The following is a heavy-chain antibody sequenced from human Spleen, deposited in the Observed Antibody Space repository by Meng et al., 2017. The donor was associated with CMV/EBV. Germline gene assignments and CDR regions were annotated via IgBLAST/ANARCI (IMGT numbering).Heavy chain of an antibody. CDR2: MNPNSGNT. D-gene: IGHD2-2*01. CDR3: AKASRSSVDQLLSSYYYYYYGMDV. Sequence: ASVKVSCKASGYNFTGYYMHWVRQATGQGLEWMGWMNPNSGNTGYAQKFQGRVTMTRNTSISTAYMELSSLRSEDTAVYYCAKASRSSVDQLLSSYYYYYYGMDVWGQGTTVTVSS. V-gene: IGHV1-8*02. J-gene: IGHJ6*02. CDR1: GYNFTGYY.